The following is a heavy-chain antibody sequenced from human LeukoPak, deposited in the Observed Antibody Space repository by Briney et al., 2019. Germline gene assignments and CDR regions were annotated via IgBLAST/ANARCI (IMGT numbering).Heavy chain of an antibody. CDR3: ARDGTYYYGSGSLVPADWFDP. Sequence: ASVKVSCKASGYTFTGYYMHWVRQAPGQGLEWMGWINPNSGGTNYAQKFQGWVTMTRDTSISTAYMELSRLRSDDTAVYYCARDGTYYYGSGSLVPADWFDPWGQGTLVTVSS. V-gene: IGHV1-2*04. CDR2: INPNSGGT. D-gene: IGHD3-10*01. J-gene: IGHJ5*02. CDR1: GYTFTGYY.